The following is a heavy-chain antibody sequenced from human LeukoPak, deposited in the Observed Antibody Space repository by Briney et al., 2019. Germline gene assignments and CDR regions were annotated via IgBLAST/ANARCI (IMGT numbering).Heavy chain of an antibody. D-gene: IGHD5-12*01. CDR3: VRGRYRANDYGGDY. V-gene: IGHV3-48*03. CDR1: GFTSIEYE. J-gene: IGHJ4*02. Sequence: LGGSLRLSCSASGFTSIEYEMNGVCQTPREGLEWSSYICNSVGSIYYADSAKGRFTISRDTAQNTLRLQMYTPRAADTAVYYCVRGRYRANDYGGDYWGQGALVTVSS. CDR2: ICNSVGSI.